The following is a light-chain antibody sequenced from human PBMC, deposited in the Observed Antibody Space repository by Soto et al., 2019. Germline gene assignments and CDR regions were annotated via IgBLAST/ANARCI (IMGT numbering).Light chain of an antibody. Sequence: DIQMTQSPSSLSASVGDRVSITCRASQSIRSHLNWYQQKAGKAPKVLIYAASSLQGGVPSRFSGSGSGTDFTLTIKSLQPEDLATYYCQQSFSSPFTFGPGTKVDIK. J-gene: IGKJ3*01. CDR3: QQSFSSPFT. CDR2: AAS. V-gene: IGKV1-39*01. CDR1: QSIRSH.